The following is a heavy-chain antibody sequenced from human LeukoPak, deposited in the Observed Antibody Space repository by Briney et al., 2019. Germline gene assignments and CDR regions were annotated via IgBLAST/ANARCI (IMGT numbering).Heavy chain of an antibody. J-gene: IGHJ6*04. D-gene: IGHD6-19*01. V-gene: IGHV3-30*18. CDR3: AKDREQWLVLVPYYYYGMDV. CDR1: GFTFSSYG. Sequence: GGSLRLSCAASGFTFSSYGMHWVRQAPGKGLEWVAVISYDGSNKYYADSVKGRFTISRDNSKNTLYLQMNSLRAEDTAVYYCAKDREQWLVLVPYYYYGMDVWGKGTTVTVSS. CDR2: ISYDGSNK.